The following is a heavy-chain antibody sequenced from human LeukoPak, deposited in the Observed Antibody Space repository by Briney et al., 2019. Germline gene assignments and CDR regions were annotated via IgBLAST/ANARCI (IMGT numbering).Heavy chain of an antibody. V-gene: IGHV4-34*01. CDR3: ARHELWLGESVLDYFDY. CDR2: INHSGST. Sequence: SETLSLTCAVYGGSFSGYYWSWIRQPPGKGLEWIGEINHSGSTNYNPSLKSRVTISVDTSKNQFSLKLSSVTAADTAVYYCARHELWLGESVLDYFDYWGQGTLVTVSS. J-gene: IGHJ4*02. D-gene: IGHD3-10*01. CDR1: GGSFSGYY.